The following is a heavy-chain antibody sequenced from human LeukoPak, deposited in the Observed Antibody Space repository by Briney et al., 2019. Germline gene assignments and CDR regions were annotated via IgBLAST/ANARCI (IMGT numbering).Heavy chain of an antibody. J-gene: IGHJ4*02. CDR3: AKDVYGSGSFYFDY. D-gene: IGHD3-10*01. V-gene: IGHV3-23*01. CDR2: ISGSGGST. Sequence: GGSLRLSCAASGFTVSSNHMSWVRQAPGKGLEWVSAISGSGGSTYYADSVKGRFTISRDNSKNTLYLQVNSLRAEDTAVYYCAKDVYGSGSFYFDYWGWGTLVTVSS. CDR1: GFTVSSNH.